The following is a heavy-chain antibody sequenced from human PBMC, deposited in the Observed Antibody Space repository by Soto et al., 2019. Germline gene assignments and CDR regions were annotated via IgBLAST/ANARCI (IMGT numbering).Heavy chain of an antibody. CDR2: IYPGDSDT. J-gene: IGHJ4*02. D-gene: IGHD3-22*01. CDR1: GYSFTNNW. Sequence: GESLKISCKDYGYSFTNNWIAWVRQMPGKGLEWMGSIYPGDSDTRYSPSFQGQVTISADKSISTAYLQWSSLKASDTAMYYCARRRYYDSSVDFDYWGQGTLVTVSS. CDR3: ARRRYYDSSVDFDY. V-gene: IGHV5-51*01.